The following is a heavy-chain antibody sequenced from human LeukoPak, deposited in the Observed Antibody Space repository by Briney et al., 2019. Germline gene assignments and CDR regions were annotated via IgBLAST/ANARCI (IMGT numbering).Heavy chain of an antibody. CDR2: IGSSSTYI. CDR3: ARVGRQLGQPFDY. J-gene: IGHJ4*02. V-gene: IGHV3-21*01. CDR1: GFTFSSYT. D-gene: IGHD6-6*01. Sequence: GGSLRLSCAASGFTFSSYTMNWVRQAPGKGLEWVSSIGSSSTYIYYADSVKGRFIISRDNAKNSLFLQMNSLRAEDTAVYYCARVGRQLGQPFDYWGQGTLVTVSS.